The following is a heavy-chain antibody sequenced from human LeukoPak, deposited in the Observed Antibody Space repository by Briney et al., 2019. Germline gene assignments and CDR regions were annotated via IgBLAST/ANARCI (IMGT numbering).Heavy chain of an antibody. CDR1: GFTVSSNY. Sequence: PGGSLRLSCAASGFTVSSNYMSWVRQAPGKGLEWVANIHQHGSKENYVDSVKGRFTISRDNSKNTLYLQMNSLRAEDTAVYYCAKPIPGVAAAGDYWGQGTLVTVSS. CDR3: AKPIPGVAAAGDY. J-gene: IGHJ4*02. D-gene: IGHD6-13*01. V-gene: IGHV3-7*01. CDR2: IHQHGSKE.